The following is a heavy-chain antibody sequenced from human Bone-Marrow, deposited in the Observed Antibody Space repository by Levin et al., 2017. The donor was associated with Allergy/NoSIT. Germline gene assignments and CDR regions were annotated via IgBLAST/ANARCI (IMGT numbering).Heavy chain of an antibody. CDR3: ARELSGYSYGRANNWFDP. Sequence: GESLKISCAASGFTFSSYSMNWVRQAPGKGLEWVSSISSSSSYIYYADSVKGRFTISRDNAKNSLYLQMNSLRAEDTAVYYCARELSGYSYGRANNWFDPWGQGTLVTVSS. CDR1: GFTFSSYS. CDR2: ISSSSSYI. V-gene: IGHV3-21*01. D-gene: IGHD5-18*01. J-gene: IGHJ5*02.